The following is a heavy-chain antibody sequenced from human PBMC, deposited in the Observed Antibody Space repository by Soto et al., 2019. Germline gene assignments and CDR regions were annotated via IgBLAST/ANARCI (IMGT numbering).Heavy chain of an antibody. J-gene: IGHJ4*02. CDR1: GFTFTTYY. CDR3: ARRKERSGPHYFDS. V-gene: IGHV1-8*01. Sequence: ASVKVSSKASGFTFTTYYIHWVRQGTGQGLEWMGWMNPITGNAGYAQKFQGRVTMTRNTSISTAHMEVRSLRSEDTAVYYCARRKERSGPHYFDSWGQGSLVTVSS. CDR2: MNPITGNA.